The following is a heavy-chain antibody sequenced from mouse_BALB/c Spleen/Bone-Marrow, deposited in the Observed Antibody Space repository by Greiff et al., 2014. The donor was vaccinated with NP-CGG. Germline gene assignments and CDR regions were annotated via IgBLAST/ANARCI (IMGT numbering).Heavy chain of an antibody. Sequence: DVKLVESGGGLVKPGGSLKLSCAASGFTFSSYAMSWVRQTPEKRLEWVASISSGGSTYYPDSVKGRFTISRDNARNILYLQMSSLGSEDTAMYYCARGGGYYYAMDYWGQGTSVTVSS. CDR1: GFTFSSYA. CDR2: ISSGGST. J-gene: IGHJ4*01. V-gene: IGHV5-6-5*01. CDR3: ARGGGYYYAMDY.